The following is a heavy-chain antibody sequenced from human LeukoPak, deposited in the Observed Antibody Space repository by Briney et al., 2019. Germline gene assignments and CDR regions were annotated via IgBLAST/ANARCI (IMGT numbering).Heavy chain of an antibody. CDR1: GFTFSSYG. CDR2: IWYDGSNK. V-gene: IGHV3-33*01. Sequence: GGSLRLSCAASGFTFSSYGMHWVRQAPGKGLEWVAVIWYDGSNKYYADSVKGRFTISRDNSKNTLYLQMNSLRAEDTAVYYCARDAGTEDYYDSSGYLDYWGQGTLVTVSS. J-gene: IGHJ4*02. CDR3: ARDAGTEDYYDSSGYLDY. D-gene: IGHD3-22*01.